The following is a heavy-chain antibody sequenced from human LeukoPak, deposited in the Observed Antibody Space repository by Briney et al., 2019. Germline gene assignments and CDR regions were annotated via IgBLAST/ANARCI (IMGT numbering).Heavy chain of an antibody. V-gene: IGHV4-31*02. Sequence: XXXRQXPXKGLXXIVYIYYSGSTSYNPSLKSRVTISVDTSKNQFSLKLSSVTAADTAVYYCAREIYGDYGYFDYWGQGTLVTVSS. CDR3: AREIYGDYGYFDY. CDR2: IYYSGST. J-gene: IGHJ4*02. D-gene: IGHD4-17*01.